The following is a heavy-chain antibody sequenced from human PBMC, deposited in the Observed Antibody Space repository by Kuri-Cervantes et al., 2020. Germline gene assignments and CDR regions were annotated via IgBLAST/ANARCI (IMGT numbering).Heavy chain of an antibody. Sequence: GGSLRLSCKGSGYSFTSYWIGWVRQMPGKGLEWMGIIYPGDSDTRHSPSFQGQVTISADKSISTAYLQWSSLKASDTAMYYCARRGISSRAAFDIWGQGTMVTVSS. V-gene: IGHV5-51*01. D-gene: IGHD3-3*02. CDR1: GYSFTSYW. CDR2: IYPGDSDT. J-gene: IGHJ3*02. CDR3: ARRGISSRAAFDI.